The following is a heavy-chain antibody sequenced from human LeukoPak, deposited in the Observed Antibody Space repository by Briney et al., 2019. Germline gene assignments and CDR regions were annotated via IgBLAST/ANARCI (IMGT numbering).Heavy chain of an antibody. Sequence: GGSLRLSCVVSGFTFSSYGMSWVRQAPGKGLEWVSGSSGSGGSTYYADSVKGRFTISRDNSKNTLYLQMNSLRAEDTAVYYCTSRGSSSWSQFDYWGQGTLVTVSS. D-gene: IGHD6-13*01. CDR3: TSRGSSSWSQFDY. CDR1: GFTFSSYG. J-gene: IGHJ4*02. V-gene: IGHV3-23*01. CDR2: SSGSGGST.